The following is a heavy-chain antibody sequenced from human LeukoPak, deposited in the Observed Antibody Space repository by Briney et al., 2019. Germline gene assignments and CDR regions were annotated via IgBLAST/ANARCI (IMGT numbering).Heavy chain of an antibody. CDR2: INHSGST. Sequence: SETLSLTCAVYGGSFSGYYWSWIRQPPGKGLEWIGEINHSGSTNYNPSLKSRVTISVDTSKNQFSLYLTSVTAADTAMYFCARSFSEKFYFESWGQGTLVTVSS. J-gene: IGHJ4*02. CDR1: GGSFSGYY. V-gene: IGHV4-34*01. CDR3: ARSFSEKFYFES. D-gene: IGHD1-26*01.